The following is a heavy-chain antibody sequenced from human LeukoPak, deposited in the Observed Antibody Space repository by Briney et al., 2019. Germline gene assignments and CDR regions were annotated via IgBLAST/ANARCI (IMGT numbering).Heavy chain of an antibody. Sequence: SQTLSLTCAVYGGSFSAYYWSWIRQPPGKGLEWIGEINHSGGTNYNPSLKSRVTISVDTSKNQFSLKLSSVTAADTAVYYCATRDRFDSSGYYLDYWGQGTLVTVSS. D-gene: IGHD3-22*01. J-gene: IGHJ4*02. V-gene: IGHV4-34*01. CDR1: GGSFSAYY. CDR3: ATRDRFDSSGYYLDY. CDR2: INHSGGT.